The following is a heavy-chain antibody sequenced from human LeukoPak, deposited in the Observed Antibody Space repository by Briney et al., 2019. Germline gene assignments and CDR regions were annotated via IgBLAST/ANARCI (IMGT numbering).Heavy chain of an antibody. V-gene: IGHV1-8*01. CDR1: GYTFTSSD. Sequence: GASVKVSFTASGYTFTSSDINWVRQATGQGLEWMGWMNPNSGNTDYAQKFQGRVTMTRNTSISTAYMELSSLRSEDTAVYYCARGQKDNGVSSSWYYFGMDVWGQGTTVTVSS. D-gene: IGHD6-13*01. CDR3: ARGQKDNGVSSSWYYFGMDV. J-gene: IGHJ6*02. CDR2: MNPNSGNT.